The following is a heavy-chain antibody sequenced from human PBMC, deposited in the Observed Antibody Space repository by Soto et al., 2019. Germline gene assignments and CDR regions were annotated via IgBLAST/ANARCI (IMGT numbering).Heavy chain of an antibody. CDR3: AKDGGFDYGFWYFDI. V-gene: IGHV3-30-3*01. CDR2: ISSGGSTK. CDR1: GFPFSRYT. J-gene: IGHJ2*01. D-gene: IGHD4-17*01. Sequence: GGSLRLSCAASGFPFSRYTMHWVRQAPGKGLEWVAVISSGGSTKYYADSVKGRFTISRDNSKNTLFLQMNSLRADDTAVYYCAKDGGFDYGFWYFDIWGRGNLVTVSS.